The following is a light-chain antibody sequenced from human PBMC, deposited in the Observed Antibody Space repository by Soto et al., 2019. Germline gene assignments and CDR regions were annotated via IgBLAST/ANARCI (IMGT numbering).Light chain of an antibody. CDR1: QGISSY. V-gene: IGKV1-9*01. CDR2: AAS. Sequence: IQLTQSPSSLSASVGDRFTITCRASQGISSYLAWYQQKPGKAPKLLIYAASTLQSGVPSRFSGSGSGTDFTLTISSLQPEDFATYYCQQLNSYPSFGPGTKVDIK. J-gene: IGKJ3*01. CDR3: QQLNSYPS.